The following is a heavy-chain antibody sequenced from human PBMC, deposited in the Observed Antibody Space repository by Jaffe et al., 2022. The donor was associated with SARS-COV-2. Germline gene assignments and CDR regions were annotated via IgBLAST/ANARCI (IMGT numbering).Heavy chain of an antibody. J-gene: IGHJ4*02. Sequence: EVQLVESGGDLVKPGGSLRLACSASGFTFSNAWMTWVRQAPGKGLEWVGHIKSKADGGTTDYAAPVKGRFTISRDDSKDTLYLQMNGLKSDDTAVYYCSTDSTTVTTVLLWGQGTLVTVSS. D-gene: IGHD4-17*01. V-gene: IGHV3-15*01. CDR2: IKSKADGGTT. CDR3: STDSTTVTTVLL. CDR1: GFTFSNAW.